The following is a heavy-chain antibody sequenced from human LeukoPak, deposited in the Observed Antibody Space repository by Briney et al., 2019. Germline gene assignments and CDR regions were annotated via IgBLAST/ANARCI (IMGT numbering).Heavy chain of an antibody. CDR1: GYTFTGYY. D-gene: IGHD4-17*01. CDR2: INPNSGGT. V-gene: IGHV1-2*06. Sequence: GASVKVSCKASGYTFTGYYMHWVRQAPGPGLEWMGRINPNSGGTNYAQKFQGRVTMTRDTSISTAYMELSRLRSDDTAVYYCARDPFPTVTVYYYYYMDVWGKGTTVTVSS. CDR3: ARDPFPTVTVYYYYYMDV. J-gene: IGHJ6*03.